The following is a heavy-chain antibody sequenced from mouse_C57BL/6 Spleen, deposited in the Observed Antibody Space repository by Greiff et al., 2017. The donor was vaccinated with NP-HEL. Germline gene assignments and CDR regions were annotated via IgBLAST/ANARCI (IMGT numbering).Heavy chain of an antibody. CDR2: IYPGDGDT. CDR3: ALYSNPFAY. V-gene: IGHV1-82*01. CDR1: GYAFSSSW. J-gene: IGHJ3*01. D-gene: IGHD2-5*01. Sequence: VQLVESGPELVKPGASVKISCKASGYAFSSSWMNWVKQRPGKGLEWIGRIYPGDGDTNYNGKFKGKATLTANKSSSTAYMQLSSLTSEDSAVYFCALYSNPFAYWGQGTLVTVSA.